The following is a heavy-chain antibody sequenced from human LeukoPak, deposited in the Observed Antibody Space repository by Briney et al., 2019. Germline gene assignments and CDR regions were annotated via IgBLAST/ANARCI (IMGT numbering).Heavy chain of an antibody. V-gene: IGHV3-48*01. D-gene: IGHD3-3*01. Sequence: TGGSLRLSCAVSGFTFSSYSMNWVRRAPGKGLEWVSYIGSSVSTRYYADSVKGRFTISRDNGKHSLYLQMNSLRAEDTAVYYCAREGSDFLRGYSKGYFDYWGQGTLVTVSS. J-gene: IGHJ4*02. CDR2: IGSSVSTR. CDR3: AREGSDFLRGYSKGYFDY. CDR1: GFTFSSYS.